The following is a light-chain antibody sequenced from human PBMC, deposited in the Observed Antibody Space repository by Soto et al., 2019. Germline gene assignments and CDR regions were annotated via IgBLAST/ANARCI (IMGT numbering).Light chain of an antibody. CDR2: SSN. V-gene: IGLV1-44*01. J-gene: IGLJ1*01. CDR3: AAWDDSLNGFV. CDR1: SSNIGSNT. Sequence: QSVLTQPPSASGTPGQRVTISCSGSSSNIGSNTVNWYQQVPGTAPKLLIYSSNQRPSGVPDRFSGSKSGTSASLAISGLQSEDDADYYCAAWDDSLNGFVFGTGTKLTVL.